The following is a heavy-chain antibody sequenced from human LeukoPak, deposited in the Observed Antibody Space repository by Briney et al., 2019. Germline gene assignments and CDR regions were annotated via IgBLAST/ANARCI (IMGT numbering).Heavy chain of an antibody. D-gene: IGHD7-27*01. Sequence: GGSLRLSCSASGLTFSLYSMQWVRQAPGKGLEYVSGISTNGGSTYYADSVKGRFTISRDNSKNTLYLQMSTLRAEDTAVYYCVAELGIGGFDIWGQGTMVTVSS. J-gene: IGHJ3*02. CDR1: GLTFSLYS. V-gene: IGHV3-64D*06. CDR3: VAELGIGGFDI. CDR2: ISTNGGST.